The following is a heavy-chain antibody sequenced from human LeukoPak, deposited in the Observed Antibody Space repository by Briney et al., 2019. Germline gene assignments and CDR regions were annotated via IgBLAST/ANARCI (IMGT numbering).Heavy chain of an antibody. CDR1: GGSFSGYY. J-gene: IGHJ4*02. CDR2: INPSGGT. D-gene: IGHD4-17*01. V-gene: IGHV4-34*01. CDR3: ARSATVTTGYFDY. Sequence: SETLSLTCAVSGGSFSGYYWNWIRQPPGNGLEWIGEINPSGGTNYSPSLKSRVTVSVNTSTNQFSLKVTSVTAAETAVYYCARSATVTTGYFDYWGQGALVTVSS.